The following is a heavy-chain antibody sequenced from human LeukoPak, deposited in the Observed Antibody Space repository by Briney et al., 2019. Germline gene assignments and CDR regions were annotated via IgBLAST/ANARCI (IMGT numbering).Heavy chain of an antibody. J-gene: IGHJ4*02. V-gene: IGHV1-2*02. CDR1: GYTFTGSY. CDR3: ARVLPGEGQIHS. D-gene: IGHD3-10*01. Sequence: ASVKVSCKTSGYTFTGSYVHWVRQAPGQGLEWMGWINPDSEFQGRVTMTRDTSISTGYMELSSLRSDDTAVYFCARVLPGEGQIHSWGQGTLVTVSS. CDR2: INPDS.